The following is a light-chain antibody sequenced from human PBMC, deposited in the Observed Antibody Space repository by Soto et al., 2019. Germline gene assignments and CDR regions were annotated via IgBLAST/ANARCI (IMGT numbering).Light chain of an antibody. CDR1: QSVSNSF. CDR3: QQYANSLLT. J-gene: IGKJ4*01. CDR2: NAA. Sequence: EILLTQSPGTLSLSPGERATLSCRASQSVSNSFLAWYQQKPGQTPRLLMYNAATMATGIPDRFSGSGSGTDFTLSISRLQPEDFAVYYCQQYANSLLTFGGGTKVEIK. V-gene: IGKV3-20*01.